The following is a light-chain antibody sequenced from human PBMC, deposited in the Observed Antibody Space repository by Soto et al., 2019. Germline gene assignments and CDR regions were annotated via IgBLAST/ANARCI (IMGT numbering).Light chain of an antibody. J-gene: IGKJ4*01. Sequence: EIVLTQSPATLSLSPGESATLSCRASQSVSRYLGWYQQKPGQAPRLLIYDASIMATGVPARFRGGGSGTDFTLTITSLAPEDFAVYYCQQRSSWPRVSFGGGTKVEVK. CDR1: QSVSRY. CDR2: DAS. CDR3: QQRSSWPRVS. V-gene: IGKV3-11*01.